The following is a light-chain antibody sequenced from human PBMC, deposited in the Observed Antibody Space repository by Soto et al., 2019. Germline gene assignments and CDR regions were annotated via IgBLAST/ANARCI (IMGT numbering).Light chain of an antibody. CDR1: QSVIGNY. Sequence: ENVLTQSPGTLSLSPGERATLSCRASQSVIGNYLAWYQQKPGQVPRLLIYGASTRAAGVPDRFSGSGSGTDFTLTITRLEPEDVAVYYCQQYGRSPLLYTFGQGTRLVVK. CDR3: QQYGRSPLLYT. J-gene: IGKJ2*01. CDR2: GAS. V-gene: IGKV3-20*01.